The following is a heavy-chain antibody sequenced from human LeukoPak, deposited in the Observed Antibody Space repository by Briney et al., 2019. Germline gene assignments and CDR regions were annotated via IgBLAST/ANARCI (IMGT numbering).Heavy chain of an antibody. CDR3: ARVATGSYDWFDP. Sequence: PGGSLRLSCAAPGFTLNGYWTHWVRQAPGKGLVWVSRINSDGSTTSYADSVKGRFTISRDNSKNTLYLQMNSLRAEDTAVYFCARVATGSYDWFDPWGQGTLVTVSS. CDR2: INSDGSTT. CDR1: GFTLNGYW. V-gene: IGHV3-74*01. J-gene: IGHJ5*02. D-gene: IGHD3-10*01.